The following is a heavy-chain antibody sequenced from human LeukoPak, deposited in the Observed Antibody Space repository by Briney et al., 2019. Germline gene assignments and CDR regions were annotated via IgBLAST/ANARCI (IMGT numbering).Heavy chain of an antibody. V-gene: IGHV1-2*02. D-gene: IGHD3-22*01. J-gene: IGHJ4*02. CDR1: GYTFTGYY. Sequence: GASVKVSCKASGYTFTGYYMHWVRQAPGQGLEWMGWINPNSGGTNYAQKFQGRVTMTRDTSISTAYMELSRLRSDDTAVYYCARDSFLSYYDSSGYSDYWGQGTLVTVSS. CDR3: ARDSFLSYYDSSGYSDY. CDR2: INPNSGGT.